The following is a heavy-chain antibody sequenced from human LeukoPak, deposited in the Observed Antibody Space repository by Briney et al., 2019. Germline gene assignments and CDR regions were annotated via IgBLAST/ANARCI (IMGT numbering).Heavy chain of an antibody. D-gene: IGHD3-22*01. J-gene: IGHJ4*02. CDR3: ARGPLYDSSGYYFHFDY. CDR1: GYTFTSYG. Sequence: GASVKVSCKASGYTFTSYGISWVRQAPGQGLEWMGWISAYNGNTNYAQKLQGRVTMTTDTSTSTAYMELRGLRSDDTAVYYCARGPLYDSSGYYFHFDYWGQGTLVTVSS. V-gene: IGHV1-18*01. CDR2: ISAYNGNT.